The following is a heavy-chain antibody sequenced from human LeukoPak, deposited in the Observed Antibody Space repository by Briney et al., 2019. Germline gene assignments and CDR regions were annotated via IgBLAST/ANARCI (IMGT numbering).Heavy chain of an antibody. CDR3: ARWRGFSSPTVHDAFDI. CDR2: INANSGAT. D-gene: IGHD5-12*01. V-gene: IGHV1-2*02. J-gene: IGHJ3*02. Sequence: ASVKLSCKASAYTFTDYYMHWVRQAPGQALEWMVWINANSGATNYAKKFQGRVTMTRDTSISTAYMELSGLRSDDTAVYYCARWRGFSSPTVHDAFDIWGQGTMVTVSS. CDR1: AYTFTDYY.